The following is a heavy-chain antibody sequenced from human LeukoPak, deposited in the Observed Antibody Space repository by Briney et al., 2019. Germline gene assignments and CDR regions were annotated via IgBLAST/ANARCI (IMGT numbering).Heavy chain of an antibody. CDR3: AKASWVSSADAVL. V-gene: IGHV3-23*01. CDR2: LRGEGET. J-gene: IGHJ4*02. Sequence: GGSLRLSCVASGFIFRDYAMSWVRQAPAGGLEWVSSLRGEGETFYTDSVKGRFTLSRDHSRNPVYLQLSNLRLEDTAVYYCAKASWVSSADAVLWGQGPLVPV. CDR1: GFIFRDYA. D-gene: IGHD3-16*01.